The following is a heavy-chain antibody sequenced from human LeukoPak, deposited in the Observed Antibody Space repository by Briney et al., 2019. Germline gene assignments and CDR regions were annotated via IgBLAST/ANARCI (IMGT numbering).Heavy chain of an antibody. V-gene: IGHV3-7*01. CDR2: MNKDGSEK. Sequence: GGSLRLSCAASGFTFSSYGMSWVRQAPGKGLEWVANMNKDGSEKYYVASLKGRFTISRDNAKNSLYLQMNSLRAEDTAVYYCARFSYYYIDVWGKGTTVTISS. J-gene: IGHJ6*03. CDR1: GFTFSSYG. CDR3: ARFSYYYIDV.